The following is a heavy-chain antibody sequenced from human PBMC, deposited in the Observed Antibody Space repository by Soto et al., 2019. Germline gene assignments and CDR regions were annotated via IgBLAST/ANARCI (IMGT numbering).Heavy chain of an antibody. CDR1: GFSVSSKY. Sequence: EVQLVESGGDLFQPGGSMRLSFAASGFSVSSKYMSWVRQAPGKGLEWVSLIQSGGTTYYAGSVKGRFTISRDYSENPLFLQMNSLRVEDTAVYYCTRDDVHFNGDRYYGVPMDVWGKGTTVTVSA. V-gene: IGHV3-66*01. CDR3: TRDDVHFNGDRYYGVPMDV. CDR2: IQSGGTT. D-gene: IGHD2-8*01. J-gene: IGHJ6*04.